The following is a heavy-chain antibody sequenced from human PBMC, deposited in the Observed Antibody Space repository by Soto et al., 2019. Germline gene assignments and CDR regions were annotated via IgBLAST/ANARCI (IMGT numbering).Heavy chain of an antibody. Sequence: GASVKVSCKASGGTFSSYAISWVRQSPGQGLEWMGGIIPIFGTANYAQKFQGRVTITADESTSTAYMELSSLRSEDTAVYYCALRYCISTSCPGYWGQGTLVTVSS. CDR3: ALRYCISTSCPGY. D-gene: IGHD2-2*01. J-gene: IGHJ4*02. V-gene: IGHV1-69*13. CDR2: IIPIFGTA. CDR1: GGTFSSYA.